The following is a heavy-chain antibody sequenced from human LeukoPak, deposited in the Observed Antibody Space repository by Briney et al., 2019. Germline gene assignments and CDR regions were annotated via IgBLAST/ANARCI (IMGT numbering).Heavy chain of an antibody. D-gene: IGHD5-12*01. CDR3: AKDRGHRVSGYDSDYFDY. J-gene: IGHJ4*02. Sequence: GGSLRLSCAASGFTFSSYAVSWVRQAPGKGLEWVSAISGSGGSTYYADSVKGRFTISRDNSKNTLYLQMNSLRAEDTAVYYCAKDRGHRVSGYDSDYFDYWGQGTMVTVSS. V-gene: IGHV3-23*01. CDR1: GFTFSSYA. CDR2: ISGSGGST.